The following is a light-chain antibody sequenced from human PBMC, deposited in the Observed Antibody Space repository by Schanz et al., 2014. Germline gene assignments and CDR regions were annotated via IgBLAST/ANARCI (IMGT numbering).Light chain of an antibody. CDR1: QSVSSTY. CDR3: QQRSNWPIT. CDR2: GAS. V-gene: IGKV3D-20*02. J-gene: IGKJ5*01. Sequence: ETVLTQSPGTLSLSPGEGATLSCRASQSVSSTYLAWYQQKPGQAPRLLIYGASNRATGIPARFSGSGSGTDFTLTISSLEPEDFAVYYCQQRSNWPITFGQGTRLEIK.